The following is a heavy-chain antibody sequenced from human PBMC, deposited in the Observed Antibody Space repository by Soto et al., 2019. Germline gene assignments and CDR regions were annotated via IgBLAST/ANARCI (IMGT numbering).Heavy chain of an antibody. D-gene: IGHD2-2*01. Sequence: GGSLRLSCAASGFTFSNAWMSWVRQAPGKGLEWVGRIKSKTDGGTTDYAAPVKGRFTISRDDSKNTLYLQMNSLKTEDTAVYYCTTDLRYQLLRNRGYYYYMDVWGKGTTVTVSS. J-gene: IGHJ6*03. CDR1: GFTFSNAW. V-gene: IGHV3-15*01. CDR3: TTDLRYQLLRNRGYYYYMDV. CDR2: IKSKTDGGTT.